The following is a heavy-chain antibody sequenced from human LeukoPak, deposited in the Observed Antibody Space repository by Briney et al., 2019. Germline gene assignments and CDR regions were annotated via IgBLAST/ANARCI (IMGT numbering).Heavy chain of an antibody. CDR3: AKDPSGLYGDLDY. Sequence: GGSLRLSCAASGFTFSSYWMHWVRQAPGRGLEWVAVISYDGTNTYYADSVKGRFTISRDNSKNTLYLQMNSLRAEDTAVYYCAKDPSGLYGDLDYWGQGTQVTISS. D-gene: IGHD4-17*01. J-gene: IGHJ4*02. CDR1: GFTFSSYW. CDR2: ISYDGTNT. V-gene: IGHV3-30*18.